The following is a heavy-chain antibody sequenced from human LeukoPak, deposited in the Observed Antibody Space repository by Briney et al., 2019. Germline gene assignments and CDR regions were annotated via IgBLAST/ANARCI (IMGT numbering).Heavy chain of an antibody. CDR3: ARERIAAASVFDY. CDR1: GGTFSSDT. V-gene: IGHV1-69*04. CDR2: IIPILGIA. D-gene: IGHD6-13*01. Sequence: SLKVSCKASGGTFSSDTISWVRQAPGQGLEWWGRIIPILGIANYAQMFQGRVTITADKSTSTAYMELSSLRSEDTAVYYCARERIAAASVFDYWGQGTLVTVSS. J-gene: IGHJ4*02.